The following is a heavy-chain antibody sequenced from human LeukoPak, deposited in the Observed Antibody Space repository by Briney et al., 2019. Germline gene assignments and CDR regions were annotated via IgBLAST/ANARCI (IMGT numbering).Heavy chain of an antibody. Sequence: SGPTLMHPTRALSLHCTFYGVSLSTSGVSVGWIRQPPGKALEWLALIYWNDEKRYSPSLKSRLTITKDTSKIQMVLATTNVYSVTAADSSGEHWEESLKSGGVADAFGIWGQGTMVTVSS. CDR3: EHWEESLKSGGVADAFGI. V-gene: IGHV2-5*01. J-gene: IGHJ3*02. CDR2: IYWNDEK. D-gene: IGHD2-15*01. CDR1: GVSLSTSGVS.